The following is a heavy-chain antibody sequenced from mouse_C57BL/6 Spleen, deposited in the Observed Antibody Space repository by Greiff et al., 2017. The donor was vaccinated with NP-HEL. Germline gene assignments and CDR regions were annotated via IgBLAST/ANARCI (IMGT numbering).Heavy chain of an antibody. CDR3: ARERELRCYVPFAY. D-gene: IGHD1-1*01. J-gene: IGHJ3*01. CDR1: GYTFTSYW. CDR2: IDTSDSYT. V-gene: IGHV1-69*01. Sequence: QVQLQQPGAELVMPGASVKLSCKASGYTFTSYWLHWVKQRPGQGLEWIGEIDTSDSYTNYNQKFKGKSKLTVDKSSSPAYMQRSSLTSEDSAVYYCARERELRCYVPFAYWGQGTLVTVSA.